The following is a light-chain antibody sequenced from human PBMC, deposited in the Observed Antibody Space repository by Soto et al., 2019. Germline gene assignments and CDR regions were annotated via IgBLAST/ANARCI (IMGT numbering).Light chain of an antibody. J-gene: IGKJ4*01. V-gene: IGKV3-20*01. CDR3: QQYGGSPRVT. CDR1: QSVSSNY. CDR2: CAS. Sequence: EIVLTQSPGTLSLSPGERVTLSCRASQSVSSNYLAWYQQKPGQAPRLLIYCASSRATGIPDRFSGSGSGTDFTLTISRLEPEDFAVYYCQQYGGSPRVTFGGGTKVEIK.